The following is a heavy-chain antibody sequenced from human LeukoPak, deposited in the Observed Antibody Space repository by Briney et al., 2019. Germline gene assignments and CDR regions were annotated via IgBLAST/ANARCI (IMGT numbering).Heavy chain of an antibody. CDR1: GYTFTGYY. CDR3: ARDYGRQWDFDY. Sequence: ASVKVSCKASGYTFTGYYMQWVRQAPGQGLEWMGWINPNSGGTNYAQKFQGRVTMTRDTSISTAYMELSKLRSDDTAVYYCARDYGRQWDFDYWGQGTLVTVSS. D-gene: IGHD3-10*01. CDR2: INPNSGGT. J-gene: IGHJ4*02. V-gene: IGHV1-2*02.